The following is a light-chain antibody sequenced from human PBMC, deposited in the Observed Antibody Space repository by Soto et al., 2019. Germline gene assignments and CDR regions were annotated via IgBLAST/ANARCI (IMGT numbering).Light chain of an antibody. Sequence: DIQMTHSPSSVSASIGDRVIISCQASQGISRSLAWYQQKPGKAPKVMIYAASSLQSGVPSRFSGSVFGTDFNLTISSLQPEDSATYYCQQADTFPITFGQGTRLEIK. V-gene: IGKV1D-12*01. J-gene: IGKJ5*01. CDR2: AAS. CDR3: QQADTFPIT. CDR1: QGISRS.